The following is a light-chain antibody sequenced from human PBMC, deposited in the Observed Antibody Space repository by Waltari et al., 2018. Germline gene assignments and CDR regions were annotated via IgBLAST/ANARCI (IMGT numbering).Light chain of an antibody. V-gene: IGLV1-47*01. Sequence: QSVLTQPPSASAPPGLRATLSSSASTSNSGSNCGTWYQKPPGTAPNILTDRNNQRPSGVADRFAGSKSGTSASLAISGLRSEDEADYYCAACDDSLSGWVFGGGTKLTVL. J-gene: IGLJ3*02. CDR3: AACDDSLSGWV. CDR1: TSNSGSNC. CDR2: RNN.